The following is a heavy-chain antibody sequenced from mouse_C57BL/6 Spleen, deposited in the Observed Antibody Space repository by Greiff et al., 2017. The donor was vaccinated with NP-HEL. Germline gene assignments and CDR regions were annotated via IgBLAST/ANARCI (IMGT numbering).Heavy chain of an antibody. D-gene: IGHD2-1*01. CDR1: GYSFTGYY. V-gene: IGHV1-31*01. J-gene: IGHJ2*01. CDR3: ARGGYGNFFDY. CDR2: IYPYNGVS. Sequence: VQLKESGPELVKPGASVKISCKASGYSFTGYYMHWVKQSHGNILDWIGYIYPYNGVSSYNQKFKGKATLTVDKSSSTAYMELRSLTSEDSAGYDCARGGYGNFFDYWGQGTTLTVSS.